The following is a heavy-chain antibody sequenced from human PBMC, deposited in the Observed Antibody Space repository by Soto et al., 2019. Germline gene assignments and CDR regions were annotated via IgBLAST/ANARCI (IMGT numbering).Heavy chain of an antibody. D-gene: IGHD3-3*01. J-gene: IGHJ4*02. V-gene: IGHV3-23*01. CDR1: GFTFSSDA. Sequence: EVQLLESGGGLVQPGGSLRLSCAASGFTFSSDAMSWVRQAPGKGLEWVSAISGSGGSTYYADSVKGRFTISRDNSKNTLYLQMNSLRAEDTAVYYCAKVDGYDFWSGACLDYWGQGTLVTVSS. CDR3: AKVDGYDFWSGACLDY. CDR2: ISGSGGST.